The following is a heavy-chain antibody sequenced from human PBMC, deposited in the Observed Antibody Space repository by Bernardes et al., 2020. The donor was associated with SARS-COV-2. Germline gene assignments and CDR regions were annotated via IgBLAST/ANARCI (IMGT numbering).Heavy chain of an antibody. CDR3: ARDLGVSGELVSGIY. D-gene: IGHD6-6*01. J-gene: IGHJ4*02. Sequence: GGSLRLSCAASGFTFSSYGMHWVRQAPGKGLEWVAVIWYDGSNKYYADSVKGRFTISRDNSKNTLYLQMNSLRAEDTAVYYCARDLGVSGELVSGIYWGQGTLVTVSS. CDR1: GFTFSSYG. CDR2: IWYDGSNK. V-gene: IGHV3-33*01.